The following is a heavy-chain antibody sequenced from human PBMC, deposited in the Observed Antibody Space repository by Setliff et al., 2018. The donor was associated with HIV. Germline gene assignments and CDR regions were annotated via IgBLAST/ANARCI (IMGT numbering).Heavy chain of an antibody. Sequence: GASVKVSCKASNYTFTNYAITWVRQDPGQGLEWLGWISAYNGNTNYAQKLQGRVTMTTDTSTSTAYMELRSLRSDATAVYYCERDWTWLGAFDIWGQGTMVTVSS. CDR2: ISAYNGNT. D-gene: IGHD6-19*01. CDR3: ERDWTWLGAFDI. V-gene: IGHV1-18*01. J-gene: IGHJ3*02. CDR1: NYTFTNYA.